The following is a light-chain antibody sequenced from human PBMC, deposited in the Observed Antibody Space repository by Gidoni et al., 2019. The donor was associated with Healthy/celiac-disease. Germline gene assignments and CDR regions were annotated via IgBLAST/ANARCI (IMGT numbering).Light chain of an antibody. CDR2: DDS. J-gene: IGLJ2*01. V-gene: IGLV3-21*02. CDR3: QVWDSSSDHPV. CDR1: NIGGKS. Sequence: SYVLPQPPSVSVAPGQTARITCGGNNIGGKSVHWYQQKPGQAPVLVVYDDSDRPSGIPERFSGSNSGNTATLTISRVEAGDEADYYCQVWDSSSDHPVFGGGTKLTVL.